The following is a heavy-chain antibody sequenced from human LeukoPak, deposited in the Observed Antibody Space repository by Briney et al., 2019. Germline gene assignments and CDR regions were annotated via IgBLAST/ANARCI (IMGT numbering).Heavy chain of an antibody. D-gene: IGHD1-14*01. V-gene: IGHV4-34*01. CDR2: INHSGST. CDR3: ARGLENRNVYVFDY. Sequence: SETLSLTCAVYGGSFSGYYWSWIRQPPGKGLEWIGEINHSGSTNYNPSLKSRVTISVDTSKNQFSLKLSSVTAADTAVYYCARGLENRNVYVFDYWGQGTLVTVSS. CDR1: GGSFSGYY. J-gene: IGHJ4*02.